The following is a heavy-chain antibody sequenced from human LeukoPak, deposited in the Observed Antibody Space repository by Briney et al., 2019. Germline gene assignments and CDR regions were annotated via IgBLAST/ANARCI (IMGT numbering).Heavy chain of an antibody. Sequence: SETLSLTCTVSGGSINSDGYYWSWIRQPAGKGLEWIGRIYTSGSTNYNPSLKSRVTISVDTSKNQFSLKLSSVTAADTAVYYCARDRRGRVDWGQGTLVTVSS. J-gene: IGHJ4*02. CDR2: IYTSGST. CDR3: ARDRRGRVD. V-gene: IGHV4-61*02. CDR1: GGSINSDGYY. D-gene: IGHD1-26*01.